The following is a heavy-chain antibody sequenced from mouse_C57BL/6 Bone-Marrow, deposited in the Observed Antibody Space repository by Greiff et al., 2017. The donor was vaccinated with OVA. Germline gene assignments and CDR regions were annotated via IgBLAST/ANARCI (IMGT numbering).Heavy chain of an antibody. CDR3: TRTVVVPDY. V-gene: IGHV1-15*01. D-gene: IGHD1-1*01. Sequence: QVQLQQSGAELVWPGASVTLSCKASGYTFTDYEMHWVKQTPVHGLEWIGAIDPETGGTAYNQKFKGKAILTADKSSSTAYMELRSLTSEDSAVYYCTRTVVVPDYWGQGTTLTVSS. J-gene: IGHJ2*01. CDR2: IDPETGGT. CDR1: GYTFTDYE.